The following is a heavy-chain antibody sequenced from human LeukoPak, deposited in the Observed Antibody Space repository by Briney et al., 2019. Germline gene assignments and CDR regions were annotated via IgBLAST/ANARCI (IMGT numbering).Heavy chain of an antibody. Sequence: GASVKVSCKASGYTFTGYYMHWVRQAPGQGLEWMGRINPNSGGTNYAQKFQGRVTMTRDTSISTAYMELSRLRSDDTAVYYCARERGYSYIIDYWGQGTLVTVSS. CDR3: ARERGYSYIIDY. D-gene: IGHD5-18*01. CDR1: GYTFTGYY. V-gene: IGHV1-2*06. CDR2: INPNSGGT. J-gene: IGHJ4*02.